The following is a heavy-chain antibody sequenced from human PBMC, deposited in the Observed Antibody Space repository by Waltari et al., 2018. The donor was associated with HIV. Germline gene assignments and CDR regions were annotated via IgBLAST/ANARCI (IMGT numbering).Heavy chain of an antibody. J-gene: IGHJ4*02. Sequence: QLQVQESGPGLVKPSETLSLTCTVPGGSISSRDYYWGWIRQPPGKGLEWIGIIFYSGNTYSNPSLKSRVTISVDTSKSQFSLNLSSVTAADTAVYYCARQWLALYFDYWGQGTLVTVSS. CDR1: GGSISSRDYY. V-gene: IGHV4-39*07. CDR3: ARQWLALYFDY. D-gene: IGHD6-19*01. CDR2: IFYSGNT.